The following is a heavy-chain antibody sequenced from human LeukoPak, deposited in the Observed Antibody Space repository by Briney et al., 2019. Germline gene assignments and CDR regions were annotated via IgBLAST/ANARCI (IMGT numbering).Heavy chain of an antibody. D-gene: IGHD1-1*01. J-gene: IGHJ3*02. CDR2: INSDGSST. CDR3: ARVKLHDLGAFDI. Sequence: GRSLRLSCAASGFTFSSYWMHWVRQAPGKGLVWVSRINSDGSSTSYADSVKGRFTISRDNAKNTLYLQMNSLRAEDTAVYYCARVKLHDLGAFDIWGQGTMVTVSS. V-gene: IGHV3-74*01. CDR1: GFTFSSYW.